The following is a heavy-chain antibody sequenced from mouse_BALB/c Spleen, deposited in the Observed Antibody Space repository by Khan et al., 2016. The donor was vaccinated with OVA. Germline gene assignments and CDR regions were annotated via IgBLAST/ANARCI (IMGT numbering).Heavy chain of an antibody. V-gene: IGHV2-6-5*01. D-gene: IGHD2-10*01. CDR3: AKSFYAHYYAMDY. Sequence: VELVESGPGLVAPSQSLSITCTVSGFSLTDYGVSWIRQPPGKGLEWLGVIWGGGSTYYNSALKSRLSISKDNSKSQVFLKRNSLQTDDTAMYYCAKSFYAHYYAMDYWGQGTSVTVSP. CDR2: IWGGGST. J-gene: IGHJ4*01. CDR1: GFSLTDYG.